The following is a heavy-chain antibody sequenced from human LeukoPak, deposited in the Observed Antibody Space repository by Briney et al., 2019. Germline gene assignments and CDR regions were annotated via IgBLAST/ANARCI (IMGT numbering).Heavy chain of an antibody. J-gene: IGHJ3*02. CDR3: ARVWYSSSWYTRLGAFDI. Sequence: SETLSLTCTVSGDSINSLDLWSWVRQPPGQGLEWIGEMYLSGTTHSNPSVKSRVTISIDKSKNQFFLNLSSVTAADTAVYYCARVWYSSSWYTRLGAFDIWGQGTMVTVSS. V-gene: IGHV4-4*02. CDR1: GDSINSLDL. D-gene: IGHD6-13*01. CDR2: MYLSGTT.